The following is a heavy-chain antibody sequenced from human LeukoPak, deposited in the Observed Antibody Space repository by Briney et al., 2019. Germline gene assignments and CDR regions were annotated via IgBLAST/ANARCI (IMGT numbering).Heavy chain of an antibody. D-gene: IGHD3-3*01. J-gene: IGHJ6*02. CDR1: GYMFTSYA. CDR2: VSAYNGNT. CDR3: ARDPENLTAIFGVVIPAYYYYYGMDV. V-gene: IGHV1-18*01. Sequence: ASVKVSCKASGYMFTSYAMHWVRQAPGQGLEWMGWVSAYNGNTNYAQKLQGRVTMTTDTSTSTAYMELRSLRSDDTAVYYCARDPENLTAIFGVVIPAYYYYYGMDVRGQGTTVTVSS.